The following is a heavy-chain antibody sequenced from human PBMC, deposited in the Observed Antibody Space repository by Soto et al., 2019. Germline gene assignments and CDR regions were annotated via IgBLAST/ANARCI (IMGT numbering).Heavy chain of an antibody. V-gene: IGHV4-34*01. CDR2: INHSGST. CDR1: GGSFSGYY. CDR3: ARGLMTGTTGSFGGYYMDV. J-gene: IGHJ6*03. Sequence: SETLSLTCAVYGGSFSGYYWNWIRQPPGKGLEWIGEINHSGSTNYNPSLKSRVTISVDTSKNQFSLKLSSVTAADTAMYYCARGLMTGTTGSFGGYYMDVWGKGTTVTVSS. D-gene: IGHD1-1*01.